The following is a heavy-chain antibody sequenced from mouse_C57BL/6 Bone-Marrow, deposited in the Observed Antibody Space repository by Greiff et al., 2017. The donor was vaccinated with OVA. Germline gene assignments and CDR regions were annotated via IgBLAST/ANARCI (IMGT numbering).Heavy chain of an antibody. Sequence: QVQLQQSGAELVRPGTSVKVSCKASGYAFTNYLLEWVKQRPGQGLEWIGVINPGSGGTTYNEKFKGKATLTADKSSSTAYMQRSSLTSEDSAVYFCARRGWSYAMDYWGQGTSVTVSS. CDR2: INPGSGGT. CDR3: ARRGWSYAMDY. J-gene: IGHJ4*01. D-gene: IGHD1-1*02. V-gene: IGHV1-54*01. CDR1: GYAFTNYL.